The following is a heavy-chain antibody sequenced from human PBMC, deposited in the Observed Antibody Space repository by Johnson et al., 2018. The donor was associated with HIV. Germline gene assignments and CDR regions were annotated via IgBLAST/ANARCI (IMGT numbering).Heavy chain of an antibody. J-gene: IGHJ3*02. CDR2: ISYDGRNK. D-gene: IGHD6-19*01. Sequence: QVRLVETGGGLMQPGGSLRLSCVASRFTFSSYPMHWVRQCPGKGLEWVALISYDGRNKYYTDSVKGRFTISRDNSKNTLSLQMDSLRPEDTAVYYCARAGAVGFDAFDIWGQRTVVTVSS. CDR3: ARAGAVGFDAFDI. CDR1: RFTFSSYP. V-gene: IGHV3-30*04.